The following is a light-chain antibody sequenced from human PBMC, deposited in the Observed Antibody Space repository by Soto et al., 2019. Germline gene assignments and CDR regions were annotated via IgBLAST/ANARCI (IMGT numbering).Light chain of an antibody. CDR3: QQYDSSPYT. V-gene: IGKV3-20*01. J-gene: IGKJ2*01. CDR2: AAS. Sequence: EIVLTQSPGTLSLSPGGRATLSCRASQSVSSTYLSWYQQKPGQAPRLLIYAASSRETGIPDTFSGSGSGTDFTLTISRLEPEDFAVYYCQQYDSSPYTFGQGTKLEIK. CDR1: QSVSSTY.